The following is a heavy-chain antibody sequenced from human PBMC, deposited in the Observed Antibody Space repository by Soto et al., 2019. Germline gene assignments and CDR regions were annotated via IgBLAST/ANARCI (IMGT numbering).Heavy chain of an antibody. CDR1: GVSLTTIGMG. J-gene: IGHJ4*02. CDR2: IYWNDDK. D-gene: IGHD3-22*01. Sequence: QITLKESGPTLVKPTQTLTLTCTLSGVSLTTIGMGVGWIGQPPGKALEWLTLIYWNDDKRYSPSLRSRLTITEDISKNHVLHTLNNIDLVDTATYYCAQRRWLPASGYSDYFESWGQGTLVTVSS. V-gene: IGHV2-5*01. CDR3: AQRRWLPASGYSDYFES.